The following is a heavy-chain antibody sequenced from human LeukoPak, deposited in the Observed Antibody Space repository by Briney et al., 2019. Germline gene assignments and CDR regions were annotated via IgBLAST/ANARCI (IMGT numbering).Heavy chain of an antibody. D-gene: IGHD6-13*01. V-gene: IGHV3-74*01. CDR1: GFTFSSYW. CDR3: ARVVSSSWSYYYMDV. J-gene: IGHJ6*03. Sequence: GGSLRLSCAASGFTFSSYWMHWVRQAPGKGLVWVSRINTDGSSTSYADSVKGRFTISRDNAKNTLYLQMNSLRAEDTAVYYCARVVSSSWSYYYMDVWGKGTTVTVSS. CDR2: INTDGSST.